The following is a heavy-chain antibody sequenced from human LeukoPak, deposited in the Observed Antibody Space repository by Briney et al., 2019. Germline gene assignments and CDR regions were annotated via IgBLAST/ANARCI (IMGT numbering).Heavy chain of an antibody. J-gene: IGHJ4*02. D-gene: IGHD5-18*01. CDR3: AKDKMAWIQLWLGGGFDY. V-gene: IGHV3-9*01. CDR1: GFTFDDYA. CDR2: IIWNSGSI. Sequence: GGSLRLSCAASGFTFDDYAMHWVRQAPGEGLGCVSGIIWNSGSIGYANSVKGRFTISGDNARNSLYFQMTSLRAKDTALYYFAKDKMAWIQLWLGGGFDYWGQGPLVTVSS.